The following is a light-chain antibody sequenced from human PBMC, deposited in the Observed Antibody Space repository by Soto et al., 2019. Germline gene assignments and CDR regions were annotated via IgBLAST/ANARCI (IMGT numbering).Light chain of an antibody. CDR2: AAS. CDR3: PQDYSFPWT. J-gene: IGKJ1*01. V-gene: IGKV1-6*01. CDR1: QAIRND. Sequence: AIQMTQSPSSLSASVGDRVTITCRASQAIRNDVGWYQQKPGKAPKLLIYAASTLQSGVPSRFSGSGSGTDFTLTISSLQPEDFATYYCPQDYSFPWTFGQGTKVEIK.